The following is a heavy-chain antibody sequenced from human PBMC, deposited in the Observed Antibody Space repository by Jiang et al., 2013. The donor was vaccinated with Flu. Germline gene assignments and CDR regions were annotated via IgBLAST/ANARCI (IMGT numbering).Heavy chain of an antibody. CDR3: AREREGDYYDSSGVRVNSNWFDP. CDR2: IYTSGST. D-gene: IGHD3-22*01. CDR1: GGSISSYY. J-gene: IGHJ5*02. Sequence: GSGLVKPSETLSLTCTVSGGSISSYYWSWIRQPPGKGLEWIGRIYTSGSTNYNPSLKSRVTMSVDTSKNQFSLKLSSVTAADTAVYYCAREREGDYYDSSGVRVNSNWFDPWGQGTLVTVSS. V-gene: IGHV4-4*07.